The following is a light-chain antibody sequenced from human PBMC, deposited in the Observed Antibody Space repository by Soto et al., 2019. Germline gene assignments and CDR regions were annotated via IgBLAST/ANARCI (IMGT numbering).Light chain of an antibody. CDR2: GAS. V-gene: IGKV3-15*01. CDR3: PQYNNWPFT. Sequence: EIVMTQSPATLSVSPGERATLSCRASRSVSSNLAWYQQKPGQAPRLLIYGASTRATGIPARFSGSGSGTEFTLTISTLQSEDFAVYYCPQYNNWPFTFGPGTKVDIK. CDR1: RSVSSN. J-gene: IGKJ3*01.